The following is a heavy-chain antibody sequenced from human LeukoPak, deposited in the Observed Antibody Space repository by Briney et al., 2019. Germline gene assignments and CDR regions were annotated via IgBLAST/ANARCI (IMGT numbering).Heavy chain of an antibody. J-gene: IGHJ6*04. CDR2: IYSDGST. CDR3: ARPKKYYYYGMDV. Sequence: PGGSLRLSCAASGFTVSGNYMSWVRQAPGKGLEWVSVIYSDGSTYYADSVKGRFTISRDNSKNTLYLQMNSLRAEDTAVYYCARPKKYYYYGMDVWGKGTTVTVSS. V-gene: IGHV3-53*01. CDR1: GFTVSGNY.